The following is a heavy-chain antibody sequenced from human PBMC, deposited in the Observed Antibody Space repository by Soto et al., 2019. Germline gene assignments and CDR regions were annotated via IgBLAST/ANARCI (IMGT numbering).Heavy chain of an antibody. CDR1: GGTFSSYA. CDR2: IIPIFGTA. Sequence: SVKVSCKASGGTFSSYAISWVRQAPGQGLEWMGGIIPIFGTANYAQKFQGRFTITADESTSTAYMELSSLRSEDTAVYYCARWRYDSCCYYYGTPGDGMYVWGQGTTVTVSS. D-gene: IGHD3-22*01. CDR3: ARWRYDSCCYYYGTPGDGMYV. V-gene: IGHV1-69*13. J-gene: IGHJ6*02.